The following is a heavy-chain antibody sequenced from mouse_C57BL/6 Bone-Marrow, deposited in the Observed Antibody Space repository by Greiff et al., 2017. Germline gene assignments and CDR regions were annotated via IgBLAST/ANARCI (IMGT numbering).Heavy chain of an antibody. CDR2: IDPENGDT. Sequence: VQLQQSGAELVRPGASVKLSCTASGFNIKDDYMHWVKQRPEQGLEWIGWIDPENGDTAYASKFQGKATITADTSSNTAYLQLSSLTSEDTAVYYCTTSDYAWFAYWGQGTLVTVSA. D-gene: IGHD2-4*01. V-gene: IGHV14-4*01. J-gene: IGHJ3*01. CDR3: TTSDYAWFAY. CDR1: GFNIKDDY.